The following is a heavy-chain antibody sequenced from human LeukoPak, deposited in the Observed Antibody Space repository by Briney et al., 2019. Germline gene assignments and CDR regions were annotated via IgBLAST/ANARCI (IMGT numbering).Heavy chain of an antibody. V-gene: IGHV4-61*02. Sequence: PSETLSLTCTVSGGSISSGSYYWSWIRQPAGKGLERIGRIYTSGSTNYNPSLESRVTISLDTSKNQFSLKLSSVTAADTAVYYCARDGSGYYDTSGYRNWGQGTQVTVSS. J-gene: IGHJ4*02. CDR1: GGSISSGSYY. D-gene: IGHD3-22*01. CDR2: IYTSGST. CDR3: ARDGSGYYDTSGYRN.